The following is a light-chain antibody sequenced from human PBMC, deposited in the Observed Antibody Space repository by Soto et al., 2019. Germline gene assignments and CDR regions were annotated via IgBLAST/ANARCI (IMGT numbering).Light chain of an antibody. CDR3: AAWHDSLNGPV. Sequence: QSVLTQPPSASGTPGQRVTISCSGGSSNIGSHTVNWYQHLPGTAPKLLIYSNNQRPSGVPDRSTGSVSGTSASLAISGLQSEDEADYYCAAWHDSLNGPVFGGGTKLTVL. J-gene: IGLJ2*01. CDR1: SSNIGSHT. CDR2: SNN. V-gene: IGLV1-44*01.